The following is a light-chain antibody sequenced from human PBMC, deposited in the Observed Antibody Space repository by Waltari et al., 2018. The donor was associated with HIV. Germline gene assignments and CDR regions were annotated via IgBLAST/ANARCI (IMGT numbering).Light chain of an antibody. CDR1: SSDVGGYNY. CDR2: DIS. CDR3: QTWDKSTVV. J-gene: IGLJ2*01. Sequence: QSALTQPRSVSGSPGQSVTISCTGTSSDVGGYNYVSWYQQHPGKAPKLMIYDISKRPSGVPDRFSGSKSDNTASLTISGLQAEDEADYFCQTWDKSTVVFGGRTKLTVL. V-gene: IGLV2-11*01.